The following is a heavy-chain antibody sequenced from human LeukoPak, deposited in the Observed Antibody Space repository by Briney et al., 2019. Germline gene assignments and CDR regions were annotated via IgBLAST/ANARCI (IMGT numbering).Heavy chain of an antibody. CDR3: ARLRNVGGNPHPFNV. CDR2: ITSTGRYI. V-gene: IGHV3-21*01. CDR1: GFNFIDCT. J-gene: IGHJ3*01. D-gene: IGHD4-23*01. Sequence: GGSLRLSCAASGFNFIDCTMNWVRQAPGKGLEWVSSITSTGRYIFYADSLKGRFTISRDNAKKSLYLQMNSLRAEDTAVYYCARLRNVGGNPHPFNVWGQGTTVTVSS.